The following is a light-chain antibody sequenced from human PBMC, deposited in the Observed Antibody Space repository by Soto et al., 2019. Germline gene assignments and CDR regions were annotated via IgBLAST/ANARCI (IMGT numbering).Light chain of an antibody. J-gene: IGKJ4*01. CDR1: QGISIY. V-gene: IGKV1-27*01. Sequence: DIQMTQSPSSLSASVGDRVTITCRASQGISIYLAWFQQKPGKDPKLLIYAASTLQSGVPSRFSGSGSGTDLTLSISSLQPEDVATYYCQKYNSAPLTFGGGTKVEIK. CDR3: QKYNSAPLT. CDR2: AAS.